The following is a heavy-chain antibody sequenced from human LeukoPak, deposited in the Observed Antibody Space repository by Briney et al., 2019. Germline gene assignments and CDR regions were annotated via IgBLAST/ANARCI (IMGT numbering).Heavy chain of an antibody. Sequence: SETLSLTCAVYGGSFSGYSWSWIRQPPGKGLEWIGEINHSGSTNYNPSLKSRVTMSVDTSKNQFSLKLSSVTAADTAVYYCARDVGYCSSRQKTTAPYYYYMDVWGKGTTVTVSS. CDR1: GGSFSGYS. CDR3: ARDVGYCSSRQKTTAPYYYYMDV. V-gene: IGHV4-34*01. J-gene: IGHJ6*03. D-gene: IGHD2-2*03. CDR2: INHSGST.